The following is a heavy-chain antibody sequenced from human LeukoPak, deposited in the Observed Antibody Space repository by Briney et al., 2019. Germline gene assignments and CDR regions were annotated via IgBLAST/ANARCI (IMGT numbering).Heavy chain of an antibody. Sequence: ASVKVSCKASGYTLTSFDINWVRQATGQGLEWMGWMNPNSGNTGYAEKFQGRVTMTRNTSTTTAYMELSSLRSEDTAVYYCARAQFGYVGSGSYSALLAYWGQGTLVTVSS. D-gene: IGHD3-10*01. J-gene: IGHJ4*02. CDR3: ARAQFGYVGSGSYSALLAY. CDR1: GYTLTSFD. V-gene: IGHV1-8*01. CDR2: MNPNSGNT.